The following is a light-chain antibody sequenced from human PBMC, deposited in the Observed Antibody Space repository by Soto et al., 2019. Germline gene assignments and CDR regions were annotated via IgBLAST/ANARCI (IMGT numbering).Light chain of an antibody. CDR2: QDI. V-gene: IGLV3-1*01. CDR3: QAWDSSTGVV. CDR1: KLGDKY. J-gene: IGLJ2*01. Sequence: SYELTQPPSVSVSPGQTASITCSGHKLGDKYACWYQQKPGQSPVLVIYQDIKRPSGIPERFSGSNSGNTATLTISGTQAMDEADYYCQAWDSSTGVVFGGGTKLTVL.